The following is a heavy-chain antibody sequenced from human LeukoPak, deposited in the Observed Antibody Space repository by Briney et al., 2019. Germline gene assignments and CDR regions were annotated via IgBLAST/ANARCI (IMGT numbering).Heavy chain of an antibody. J-gene: IGHJ4*02. D-gene: IGHD3-10*01. CDR3: ATVYRGITMPQFDY. Sequence: GASVKVSCKVSGYTLTELSMHWVRQAPGKGLEWMGGFDPEDGETIYAQKFQGRVTMTEDTSTDTAYMELSSLRSEDTAVYYCATVYRGITMPQFDYWGQGTLVTVSS. CDR2: FDPEDGET. CDR1: GYTLTELS. V-gene: IGHV1-24*01.